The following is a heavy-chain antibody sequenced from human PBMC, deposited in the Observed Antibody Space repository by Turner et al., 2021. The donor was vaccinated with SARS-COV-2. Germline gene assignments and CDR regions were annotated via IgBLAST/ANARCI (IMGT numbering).Heavy chain of an antibody. CDR1: GYTLTELS. J-gene: IGHJ4*02. V-gene: IGHV1-24*01. CDR3: ATGYAYCGGGCSIDF. D-gene: IGHD2-21*02. Sequence: QVQLVQSGAELKKPGASVKVSCKASGYTLTELSMHWVRQAPGKGLEWMGGFDPEDAKTIYAQKFQGRVTMTEDTSTDTAYMELSSLRSEDTAVYYCATGYAYCGGGCSIDFWGQGTLVTVSS. CDR2: FDPEDAKT.